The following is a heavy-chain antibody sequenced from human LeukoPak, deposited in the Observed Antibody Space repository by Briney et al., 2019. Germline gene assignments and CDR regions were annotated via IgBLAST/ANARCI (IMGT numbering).Heavy chain of an antibody. CDR1: GYTFTIYG. CDR2: ISAYNGNT. J-gene: IGHJ5*02. V-gene: IGHV1-18*01. CDR3: ASLRYSYGGFDP. D-gene: IGHD5-18*01. Sequence: ASVKVSCKASGYTFTIYGISWVRQAPGQGLEWMGWISAYNGNTNYAQKLQGRVTMTTDTSTSTAYMELRSLRSDDTAVYYCASLRYSYGGFDPWGQGTLVTVSS.